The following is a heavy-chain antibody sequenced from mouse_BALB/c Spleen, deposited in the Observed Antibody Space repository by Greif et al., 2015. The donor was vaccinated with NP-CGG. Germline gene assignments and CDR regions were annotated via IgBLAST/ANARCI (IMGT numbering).Heavy chain of an antibody. CDR1: GYTFTSYW. D-gene: IGHD2-4*01. V-gene: IGHV1-4*01. CDR3: ARRGDDDGFDY. J-gene: IGHJ2*01. CDR2: INPSTGYT. Sequence: VQLQQSGTELAKTGASVKMSCKASGYTFTSYWMHWVKQRPGQGLEWIGYINPSTGYTAYNQKFKDKATLTADKSSSTAYKQRSSLTSEDSACSDCARRGDDDGFDYGGQGTTRTVSS.